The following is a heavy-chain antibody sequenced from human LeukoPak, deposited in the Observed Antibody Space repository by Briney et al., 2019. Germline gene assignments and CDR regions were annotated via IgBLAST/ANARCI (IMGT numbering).Heavy chain of an antibody. Sequence: SQTLSLTCATSGDSVSSNSAAWNWIRQSPSRGLEWLGRTYYRSKWYNDYAVSVKSRITINPDTSKNQFSLQLNSVTPEDTAVYYCARWYGDSPEGTFDYWGQGTLVTVSS. J-gene: IGHJ4*02. D-gene: IGHD4-17*01. CDR3: ARWYGDSPEGTFDY. CDR1: GDSVSSNSAA. CDR2: TYYRSKWYN. V-gene: IGHV6-1*01.